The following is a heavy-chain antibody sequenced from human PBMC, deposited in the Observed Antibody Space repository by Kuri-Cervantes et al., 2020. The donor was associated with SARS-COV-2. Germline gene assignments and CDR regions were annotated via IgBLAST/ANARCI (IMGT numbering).Heavy chain of an antibody. Sequence: GSLRLSCAVYGGSFSGYYWSWIRQPPGKGLEWIGEINHSGSTNYNPSLKSRVTISVDTSKNQFSLKLSSVTAADTAVYYCARGGYYYDSNGYLQERFGYWGQGTLVTVSS. CDR2: INHSGST. CDR3: ARGGYYYDSNGYLQERFGY. J-gene: IGHJ4*02. CDR1: GGSFSGYY. D-gene: IGHD3-22*01. V-gene: IGHV4-34*01.